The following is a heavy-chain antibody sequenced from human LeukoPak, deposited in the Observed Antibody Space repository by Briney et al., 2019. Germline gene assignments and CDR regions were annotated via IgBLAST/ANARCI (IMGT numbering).Heavy chain of an antibody. Sequence: GGSLRLSCAASGFTFSNHAMNWARQAPGKGLWWVSGLSPSGDITYYADSVKGRFTISRDNSKNTLYLEVISLTAEDTAFYYCAKDVAWLLFGEWSQGTLVSVSS. CDR1: GFTFSNHA. CDR2: LSPSGDIT. CDR3: AKDVAWLLFGE. J-gene: IGHJ4*02. V-gene: IGHV3-23*01. D-gene: IGHD3-10*02.